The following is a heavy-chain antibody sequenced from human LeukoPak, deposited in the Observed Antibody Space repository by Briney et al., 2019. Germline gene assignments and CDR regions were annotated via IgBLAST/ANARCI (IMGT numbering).Heavy chain of an antibody. Sequence: ASVKVSCKTSGYTFTYYVISWVRQAPGQGLEWMGWINAYKGNTNDAQKFQGRVTMTTDTSTSTAYMELRSLRSDDTAVYYCARGEKPYDYWGQGTLVSVSS. CDR2: INAYKGNT. V-gene: IGHV1-18*01. D-gene: IGHD1-26*01. CDR1: GYTFTYYV. J-gene: IGHJ4*02. CDR3: ARGEKPYDY.